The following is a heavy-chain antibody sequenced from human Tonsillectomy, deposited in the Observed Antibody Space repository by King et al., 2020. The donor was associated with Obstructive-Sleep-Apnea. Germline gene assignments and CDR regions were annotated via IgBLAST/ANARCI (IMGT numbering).Heavy chain of an antibody. CDR1: GYSFSSYW. CDR3: ARGYSYGYGNYGMDV. V-gene: IGHV5-10-1*01. J-gene: IGHJ6*02. D-gene: IGHD5-18*01. Sequence: KGSGYSFSSYWISWVRQMPGKGREWMGRIDPSDSETQFSPSFQGHVTIPADRSLSTAYLQSSILKASDTALYYCARGYSYGYGNYGMDVWGHGTTVTVSS. CDR2: IDPSDSET.